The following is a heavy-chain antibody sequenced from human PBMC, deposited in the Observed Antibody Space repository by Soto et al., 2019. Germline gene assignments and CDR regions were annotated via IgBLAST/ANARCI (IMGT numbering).Heavy chain of an antibody. CDR1: GYTFTSYY. V-gene: IGHV1-46*03. CDR3: VRARCSGGSCYQADY. D-gene: IGHD2-15*01. CDR2: INPSGGST. J-gene: IGHJ4*02. Sequence: QVQLVQSGAEVKKPGASVKVSCKASGYTFTSYYMHWVRQAPGQGLEWMGIINPSGGSTSYAQKFQGRVTMTRDTSTSTLYMERSSLRSEDTAVYYCVRARCSGGSCYQADYWGQGTLVTVSS.